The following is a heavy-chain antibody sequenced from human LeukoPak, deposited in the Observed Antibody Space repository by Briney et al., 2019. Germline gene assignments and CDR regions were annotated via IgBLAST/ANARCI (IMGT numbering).Heavy chain of an antibody. CDR2: IKEDGSEK. CDR3: AREDYDFWTGYFRFRGATRFDP. CDR1: GFTFSRYW. D-gene: IGHD3-3*01. J-gene: IGHJ5*02. Sequence: PGGSLRLSCAASGFTFSRYWMSWVRQTPGKVLEWVANIKEDGSEKYYVDSVKGRFTISRDNAKNSLYLQMNSLRAEDTAVYYCAREDYDFWTGYFRFRGATRFDPWGQGTLVTVSS. V-gene: IGHV3-7*01.